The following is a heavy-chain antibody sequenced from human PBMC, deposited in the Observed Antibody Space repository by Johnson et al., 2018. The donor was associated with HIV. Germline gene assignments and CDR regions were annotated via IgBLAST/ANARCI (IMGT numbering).Heavy chain of an antibody. J-gene: IGHJ3*02. D-gene: IGHD2-15*01. CDR3: AREDVTLRGAFDI. Sequence: VQLVESGGGLVKAGGSLRLSCAASGFTVSTNYMTWVRQAPGKGLEWVSLICNAGSSYYADSDKGRFTISRDYSKNTLYLQVNSLRAEDTAVYYCAREDVTLRGAFDIWVQGTMVTVSS. V-gene: IGHV3-66*01. CDR1: GFTVSTNY. CDR2: ICNAGSS.